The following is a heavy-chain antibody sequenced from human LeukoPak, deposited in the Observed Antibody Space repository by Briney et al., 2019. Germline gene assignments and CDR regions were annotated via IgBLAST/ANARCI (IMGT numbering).Heavy chain of an antibody. J-gene: IGHJ6*02. D-gene: IGHD6-19*01. CDR2: IYSSGTT. Sequence: SETLSLTCNVSGGSISNYYWTWIRQPAGKGLEWIGRIYSSGTTTYNPSLKSRVAMSVDTSRNQFSLKLSSVTAADTAVYYCARVSPIAVAGSSYYYAMDVWGQGTTVTVSS. CDR1: GGSISNYY. CDR3: ARVSPIAVAGSSYYYAMDV. V-gene: IGHV4-4*07.